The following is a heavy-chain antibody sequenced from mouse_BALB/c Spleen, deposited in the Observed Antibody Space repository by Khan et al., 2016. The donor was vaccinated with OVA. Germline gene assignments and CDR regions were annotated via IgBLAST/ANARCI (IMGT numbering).Heavy chain of an antibody. CDR3: ARGAGTTYGMDY. D-gene: IGHD2-12*01. V-gene: IGHV1-9*01. CDR2: ILPGRGST. J-gene: IGHJ4*01. Sequence: QVQLKESGAELMKPGASVKIACKATGYTFSSYWIEWVKQRPGHGLEWIGEILPGRGSTNYNEKFKGKATFTADTSSNTAYMKLSSLTSEDSAVYYCARGAGTTYGMDYWGQGTSVPVSS. CDR1: GYTFSSYW.